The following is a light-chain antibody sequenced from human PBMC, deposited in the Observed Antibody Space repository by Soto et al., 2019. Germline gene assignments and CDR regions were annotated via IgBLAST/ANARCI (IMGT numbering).Light chain of an antibody. CDR2: DVS. V-gene: IGLV2-14*03. CDR3: RSFTASHTFD. J-gene: IGLJ2*01. CDR1: SSDIGGSNY. Sequence: QSALTQPASVSGSPGQSITISCTGTSSDIGGSNYISWYQQHPGKAPKLMIYDVSSRPSGVSNRFSGSKSGNTASLTISGLQDDDEADYYCRSFTASHTFDFGGGTQLTVL.